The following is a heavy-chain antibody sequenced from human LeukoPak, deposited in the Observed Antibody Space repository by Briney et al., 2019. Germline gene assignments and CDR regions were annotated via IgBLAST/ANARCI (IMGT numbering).Heavy chain of an antibody. CDR1: GFTVSSNY. D-gene: IGHD3-10*01. Sequence: TGGSLRLSCAASGFTVSSNYMSWVRQAPGKGLEWVSVIYSGENPYYADSVKGRFTISRDNSKNAVYLQMNSLRSEDTAVYYCARGKFGELLFDYWGQGTLVTVSS. J-gene: IGHJ4*02. V-gene: IGHV3-53*05. CDR3: ARGKFGELLFDY. CDR2: IYSGENP.